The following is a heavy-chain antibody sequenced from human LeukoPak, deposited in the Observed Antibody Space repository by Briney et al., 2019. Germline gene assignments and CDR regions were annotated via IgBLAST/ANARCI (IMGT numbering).Heavy chain of an antibody. D-gene: IGHD1-14*01. CDR2: IYYNDTV. Sequence: PSETLSLPCIVSGASVSSSSHAWGWMRPAPGAGLEWIGSIYYNDTVYLSPSLKSRVNISVDTSRNHFSLKLSSVTAADTAVYYCSRDAPEQGGADFWGQGTLVIVSS. J-gene: IGHJ4*02. V-gene: IGHV4-39*02. CDR1: GASVSSSSHA. CDR3: SRDAPEQGGADF.